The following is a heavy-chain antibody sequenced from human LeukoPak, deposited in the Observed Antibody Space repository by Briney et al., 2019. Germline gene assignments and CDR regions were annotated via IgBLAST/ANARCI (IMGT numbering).Heavy chain of an antibody. CDR1: GFTFSSHW. CDR2: IKQDGSEK. V-gene: IGHV3-7*01. J-gene: IGHJ4*02. CDR3: ARGGSSLFDY. D-gene: IGHD6-6*01. Sequence: GSLRLSCAASGFTFSSHWMSWVRQAPGKGLEWVANIKQDGSEKYYVDSVKGRFTISRDNAKNSLYLQMNSLRAEDTAVYYCARGGSSLFDYWGQGTLVTVSS.